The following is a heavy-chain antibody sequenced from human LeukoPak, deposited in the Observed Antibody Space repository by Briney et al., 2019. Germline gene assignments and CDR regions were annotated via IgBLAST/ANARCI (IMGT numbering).Heavy chain of an antibody. Sequence: LGGSLRLSCAASGFTFSSYSLNWVRQAPGKGLEWVSSISSSSSYIYYADSVKGRFTISRDNAKNSLYLQMNSLRAEDTAVYYCARVDYGDYNYFDYWGQGTLVTVSS. CDR1: GFTFSSYS. J-gene: IGHJ4*02. CDR3: ARVDYGDYNYFDY. V-gene: IGHV3-21*01. CDR2: ISSSSSYI. D-gene: IGHD4-17*01.